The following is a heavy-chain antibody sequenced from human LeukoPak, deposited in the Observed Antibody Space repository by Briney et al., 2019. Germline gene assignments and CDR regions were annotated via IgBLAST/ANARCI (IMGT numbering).Heavy chain of an antibody. V-gene: IGHV1-8*01. J-gene: IGHJ5*01. CDR3: ARGQSGSGSYVWFDP. CDR2: MNPNSGNT. CDR1: VYTFTSYD. D-gene: IGHD3-10*01. Sequence: GASVKVSCKASVYTFTSYDINWLRQATGQGLEGMGWMNPNSGNTGYAQKFQDRVTMTRNTSISTAYMELSSLRSEDTAVCYCARGQSGSGSYVWFDPWGQGTLVTVSS.